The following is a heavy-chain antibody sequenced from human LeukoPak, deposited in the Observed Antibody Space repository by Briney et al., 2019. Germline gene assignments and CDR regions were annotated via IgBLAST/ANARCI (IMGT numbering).Heavy chain of an antibody. Sequence: GGSLRLSCAASGFTFSSYGMHWVRQAPGKGLEWVAVISYDGSNKYYADSVKGRFTISRDNSKNTLYLQMNSLRAEDTAVYYCARRIVGATTYDWFDPWGQGTLVTVSS. CDR2: ISYDGSNK. CDR3: ARRIVGATTYDWFDP. D-gene: IGHD1-26*01. V-gene: IGHV3-30*03. CDR1: GFTFSSYG. J-gene: IGHJ5*02.